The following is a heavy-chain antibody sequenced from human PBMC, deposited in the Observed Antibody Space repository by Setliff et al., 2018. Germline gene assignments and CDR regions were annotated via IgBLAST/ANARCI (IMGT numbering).Heavy chain of an antibody. J-gene: IGHJ5*02. Sequence: GESLKISCKDSASTFSNYWIVWVRQMPGKGLEWMGMIYPDDSDTKYHPSFQGQVTISADKSISTAYLQWSSLKASDTAMCYCARALYPSSFIGHNWFDPWGQGTLVTVSS. V-gene: IGHV5-51*01. CDR3: ARALYPSSFIGHNWFDP. CDR1: ASTFSNYW. CDR2: IYPDDSDT. D-gene: IGHD2-2*01.